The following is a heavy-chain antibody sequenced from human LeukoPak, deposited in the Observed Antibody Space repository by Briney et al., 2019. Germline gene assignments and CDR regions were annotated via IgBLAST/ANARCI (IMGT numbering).Heavy chain of an antibody. CDR1: GFTFSSYG. V-gene: IGHV3-30*18. J-gene: IGHJ4*02. CDR3: AKGGYQLLFRVPFDY. D-gene: IGHD2-2*01. CDR2: ISYDGSNK. Sequence: GGSLRLSCAASGFTFSSYGMHWVRQAPGKGLEWVAVISYDGSNKYYADSVKGRFTISRDNSKNTLYLQMNSLRAEDTAVYYCAKGGYQLLFRVPFDYWGQGTLVTVSS.